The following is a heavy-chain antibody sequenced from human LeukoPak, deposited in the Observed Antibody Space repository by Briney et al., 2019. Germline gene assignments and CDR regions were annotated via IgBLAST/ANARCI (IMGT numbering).Heavy chain of an antibody. CDR2: IYYSGST. Sequence: PSETLSLTCTVSGGSISSSSYYWGWIRQPPGKGLEWIGSIYYSGSTYYNPSLKSRVTISVDTSKNQFSLKLSSVTAADTAVYYCARDPGCYDSLDAFDIWGQGTMVTVSS. CDR3: ARDPGCYDSLDAFDI. V-gene: IGHV4-39*07. J-gene: IGHJ3*02. D-gene: IGHD3-22*01. CDR1: GGSISSSSYY.